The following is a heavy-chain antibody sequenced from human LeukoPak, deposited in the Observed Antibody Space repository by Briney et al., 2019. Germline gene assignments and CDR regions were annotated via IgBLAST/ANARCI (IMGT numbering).Heavy chain of an antibody. Sequence: GGSLRLSCAASGFTFSSYAMHWVRQAPGKGLEYVSAISSNGGSTYYANSVKGRFTISRDNSKNTLYLQMGSLRAEDMAVYYCARALLGYYDSSGYSDYWGQGTLVTVSS. D-gene: IGHD3-22*01. CDR2: ISSNGGST. CDR1: GFTFSSYA. J-gene: IGHJ4*02. CDR3: ARALLGYYDSSGYSDY. V-gene: IGHV3-64*01.